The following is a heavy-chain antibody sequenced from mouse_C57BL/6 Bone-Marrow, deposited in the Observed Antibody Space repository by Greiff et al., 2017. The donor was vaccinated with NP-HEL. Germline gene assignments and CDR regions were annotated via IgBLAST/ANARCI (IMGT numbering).Heavy chain of an antibody. CDR2: ISYDGSN. CDR3: ARPPFFDV. J-gene: IGHJ1*03. CDR1: GYSITSGYY. Sequence: ESGPGLVKPSQSLSLTCSVTGYSITSGYYWNWIRQFPGNKLEWMGYISYDGSNNYNPSLKNRISITRDTSKNQFFLKLNSVTTEYTATYYCARPPFFDVWGTGTTVTVSS. V-gene: IGHV3-6*01.